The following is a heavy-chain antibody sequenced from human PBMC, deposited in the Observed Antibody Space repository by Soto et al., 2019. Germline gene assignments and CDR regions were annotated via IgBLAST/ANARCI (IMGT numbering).Heavy chain of an antibody. CDR1: RFSFEDYA. J-gene: IGHJ3*02. V-gene: IGHV3-9*01. CDR2: ISWNSGNT. Sequence: AGGSLRLSCEGSRFSFEDYAMHWVRQAPGKGLEWVSGISWNSGNTGYADSVKGRFTISRDNAKNSLYLQMHSLRVEDTALYYCAKDKSRDYGDYNHAFDIWGQGTMVTVSS. D-gene: IGHD4-17*01. CDR3: AKDKSRDYGDYNHAFDI.